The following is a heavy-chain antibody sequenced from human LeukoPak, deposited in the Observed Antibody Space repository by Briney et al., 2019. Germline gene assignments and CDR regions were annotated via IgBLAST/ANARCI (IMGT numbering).Heavy chain of an antibody. D-gene: IGHD2-15*01. CDR1: GFAFNTYW. CDR3: ARAWWYNSHNTNWFDP. V-gene: IGHV3-7*05. CDR2: INQDGSQK. Sequence: GGSLRLSCAASGFAFNTYWMSWVRQAPGKGPEWVGNINQDGSQKQYMDSVKGRIAISRDNAKNSLYLQMNSLTADDTAVYYCARAWWYNSHNTNWFDPWGQGTLVTVSS. J-gene: IGHJ5*02.